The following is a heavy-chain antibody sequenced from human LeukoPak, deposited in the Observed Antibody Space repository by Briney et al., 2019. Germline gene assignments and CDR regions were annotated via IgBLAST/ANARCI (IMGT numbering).Heavy chain of an antibody. V-gene: IGHV5-51*01. CDR1: GYSFTSYW. J-gene: IGHJ4*02. Sequence: VESLKISCQVSGYSFTSYWIAWVRQMPGNGLEWMGIIYPGDSNTRYSPSFQGQVTISADRSISTAYLQWSSLKASDTAMYYCARAERLVPNYYDSSGYYYALAYWGQGTLVTVSS. CDR2: IYPGDSNT. D-gene: IGHD3-22*01. CDR3: ARAERLVPNYYDSSGYYYALAY.